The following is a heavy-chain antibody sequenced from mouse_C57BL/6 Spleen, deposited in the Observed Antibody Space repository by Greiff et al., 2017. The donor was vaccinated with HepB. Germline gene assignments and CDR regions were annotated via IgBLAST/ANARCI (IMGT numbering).Heavy chain of an antibody. CDR1: GFTFSDYG. V-gene: IGHV5-17*01. CDR2: ISSGSSTI. Sequence: EVMLVESGGGLVKPGGSLKLSCAASGFTFSDYGMHWVRQAPEKGLEWVAYISSGSSTIYYADTVKGRFTISRDNAKNTLFLQMTSLRSEDTAMYYCAREGNPGSYYFDYWGQGTTLTVSS. J-gene: IGHJ2*01. CDR3: AREGNPGSYYFDY. D-gene: IGHD2-2*01.